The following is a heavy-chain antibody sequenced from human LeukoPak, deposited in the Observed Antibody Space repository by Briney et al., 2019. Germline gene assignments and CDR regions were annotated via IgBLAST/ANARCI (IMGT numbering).Heavy chain of an antibody. CDR2: ISAYNGNT. V-gene: IGHV1-18*01. CDR1: GYTFTSYG. D-gene: IGHD6-13*01. Sequence: GASVKVSCKASGYTFTSYGISWVRQAPGQGLEWMGWISAYNGNTNYAQKLQGRVTMTTDTSTSTAYMELRSLRSDDTAVYYCARVRYSSSWYKEGFDPWGQGTLVTVSS. CDR3: ARVRYSSSWYKEGFDP. J-gene: IGHJ5*02.